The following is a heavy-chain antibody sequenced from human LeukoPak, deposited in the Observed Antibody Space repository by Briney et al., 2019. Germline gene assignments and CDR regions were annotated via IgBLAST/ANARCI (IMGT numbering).Heavy chain of an antibody. CDR3: ARGFRGDNFDY. CDR1: GGSISSSSYY. V-gene: IGHV4-39*07. J-gene: IGHJ4*02. CDR2: IYYSGST. Sequence: PSETLSLTCTVSGGSISSSSYYWGWIRQPPGRGLEWIGSIYYSGSTYYNPSLKSRVTISVDTSKNQFSLKLSSATAADTAVYFCARGFRGDNFDYWGQGTLVTVSS. D-gene: IGHD7-27*01.